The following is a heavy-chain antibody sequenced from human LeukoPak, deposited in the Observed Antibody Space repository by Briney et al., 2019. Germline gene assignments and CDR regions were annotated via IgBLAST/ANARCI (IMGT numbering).Heavy chain of an antibody. CDR1: GYTFTGYH. CDR2: INPNSGGT. J-gene: IGHJ4*02. Sequence: GASVKVSCKASGYTFTGYHMHWVRQAPGQGLEWMGRINPNSGGTNYGQKFQGRVTMTRDTSISTAYMELSRLTSDDTAVYYCAKSYSSGWDFDYWGQGTQVTVSS. CDR3: AKSYSSGWDFDY. D-gene: IGHD6-19*01. V-gene: IGHV1-2*06.